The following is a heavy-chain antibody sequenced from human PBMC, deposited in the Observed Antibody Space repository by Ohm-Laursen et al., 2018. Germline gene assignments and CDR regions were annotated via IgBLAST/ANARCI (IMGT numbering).Heavy chain of an antibody. CDR3: ARGGGSGWPNFDY. CDR1: GGSISSYY. D-gene: IGHD6-19*01. CDR2: IYYSGST. V-gene: IGHV4-59*12. J-gene: IGHJ4*02. Sequence: SDTLSLTWTVSGGSISSYYWSWIRQPPGKGLEWIGYIYYSGSTNYNPSLKSRVTISVDTSKNQFSLKLSSVTAADTAVYYCARGGGSGWPNFDYWGQGTLVTVSS.